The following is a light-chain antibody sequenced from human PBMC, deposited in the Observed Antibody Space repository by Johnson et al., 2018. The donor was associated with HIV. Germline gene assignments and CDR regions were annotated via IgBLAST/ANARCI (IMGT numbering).Light chain of an antibody. CDR3: GTWDSSLSAGV. J-gene: IGLJ1*01. CDR1: SSNIGNHY. V-gene: IGLV1-51*01. Sequence: QSVLTQPPSVSAAPGQKVTISCSGTSSNIGNHYVSWYQLLPGTAPKLLIYDNNQRPSWIPDRFSGSKSGTSATLGITGLQTGDEADYYCGTWDSSLSAGVFGTGTKVTVL. CDR2: DNN.